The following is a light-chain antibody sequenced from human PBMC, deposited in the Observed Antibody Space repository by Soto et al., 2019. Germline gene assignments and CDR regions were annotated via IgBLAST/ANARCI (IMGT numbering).Light chain of an antibody. CDR1: QSVSSY. V-gene: IGKV3-15*01. CDR3: QQYNSDSVI. J-gene: IGKJ5*01. Sequence: EIVMTQSPATLSVSPGERATLSWRASQSVSSYLAWYQQKPGQAPRLLIFDASTRATGIPARFSGSGSGTEFTLTISSLQPDDFATYYCQQYNSDSVIFGQGTRLEI. CDR2: DAS.